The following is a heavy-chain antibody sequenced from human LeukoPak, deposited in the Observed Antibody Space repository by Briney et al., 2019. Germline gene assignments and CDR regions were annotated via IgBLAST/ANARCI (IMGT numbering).Heavy chain of an antibody. Sequence: GGSLRLSCAASGFTFCTYAMTWVRQAPGKGLEWVSVISGSGASTNCADSVKGRFIISRDNSKNTLYLQMNSLRAEDTAVYYCAKNHYSSSRDYFDYWGQGTLVTVSS. CDR3: AKNHYSSSRDYFDY. D-gene: IGHD6-13*01. J-gene: IGHJ4*02. CDR1: GFTFCTYA. CDR2: ISGSGAST. V-gene: IGHV3-23*01.